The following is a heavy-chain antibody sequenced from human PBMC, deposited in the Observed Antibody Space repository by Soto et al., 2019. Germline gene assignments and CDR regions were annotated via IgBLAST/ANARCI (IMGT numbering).Heavy chain of an antibody. D-gene: IGHD3-22*01. V-gene: IGHV4-39*01. CDR1: GGSISSTSYY. CDR3: ARQPYDSRGYYYGT. J-gene: IGHJ5*02. CDR2: MYSLGNT. Sequence: QLRLQESGPGLVKPSETLSLTCTVSGGSISSTSYYWGWIRQPPGKGLEWIGSMYSLGNTYYNPSLKSRVTVSVDTSKNHLSLKLTSVTAADAAVYYCARQPYDSRGYYYGTWGQGTLVTVSS.